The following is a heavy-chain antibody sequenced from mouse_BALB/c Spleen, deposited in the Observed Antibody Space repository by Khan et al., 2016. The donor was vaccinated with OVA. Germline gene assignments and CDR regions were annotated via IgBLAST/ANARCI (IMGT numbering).Heavy chain of an antibody. D-gene: IGHD2-2*01. Sequence: EVQLQESGAELGKPGASVKLSCTASGFNIQDTYIHWVKQRPEQGLEWIGRIDPSNGNTKYDPKFQGKATITADTSSNTAYLQLSSLASEDTVVYYWARNDGYDVDYWGQGTTLTVSS. CDR3: ARNDGYDVDY. J-gene: IGHJ2*01. V-gene: IGHV14-3*02. CDR2: IDPSNGNT. CDR1: GFNIQDTY.